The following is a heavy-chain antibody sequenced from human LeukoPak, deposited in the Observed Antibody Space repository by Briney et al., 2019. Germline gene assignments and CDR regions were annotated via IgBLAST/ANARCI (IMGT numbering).Heavy chain of an antibody. CDR1: AYTFTNCG. CDR3: ARDGHRRYHYDSSGREDAFDV. CDR2: ISSYNGYT. V-gene: IGHV1-18*01. J-gene: IGHJ3*01. D-gene: IGHD3-22*01. Sequence: GASVKVSCKTSAYTFTNCGLSWVRQAPGQGLEGMGWISSYNGYTNYAQKLQGRVTMTTDTSTSTAYMELRSLRSDDTAVYYCARDGHRRYHYDSSGREDAFDVWGQGTMVTVSS.